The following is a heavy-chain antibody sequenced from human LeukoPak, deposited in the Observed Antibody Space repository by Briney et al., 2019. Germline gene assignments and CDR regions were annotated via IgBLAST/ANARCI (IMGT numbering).Heavy chain of an antibody. CDR3: AKAKDDYCDSVGWFDT. D-gene: IGHD4-17*01. CDR1: GFTFSTNG. V-gene: IGHV3-23*01. CDR2: IKRSGVDT. J-gene: IGHJ5*02. Sequence: GGSLRLSCAASGFTFSTNGMSWVRQAPGKGLEWVSSIKRSGVDTFYVDSVKGRFSISRDNTKNTLYLQMDSLRAEYTAVYYCAKAKDDYCDSVGWFDTWGQGTLVTVSS.